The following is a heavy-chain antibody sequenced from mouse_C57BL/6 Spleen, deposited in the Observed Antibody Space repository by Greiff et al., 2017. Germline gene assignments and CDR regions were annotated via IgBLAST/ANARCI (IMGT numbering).Heavy chain of an antibody. CDR2: IDPSDSYT. D-gene: IGHD2-10*02. Sequence: QVQLQQSGAELVMPGASVKLSCKASGYTFTSYWMHWVKQRPGQGLEWIGEIDPSDSYTNYNQKFKGKSTLTVDKSSSTAYMQLSSLTSEDSAVYYCARRGYGNYPYFDYWGQGTTLTVSS. J-gene: IGHJ2*01. V-gene: IGHV1-69*01. CDR1: GYTFTSYW. CDR3: ARRGYGNYPYFDY.